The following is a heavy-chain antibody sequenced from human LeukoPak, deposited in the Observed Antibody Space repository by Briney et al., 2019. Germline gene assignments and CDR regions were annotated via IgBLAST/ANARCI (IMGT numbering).Heavy chain of an antibody. CDR1: GYTFTSYG. Sequence: ASVKVSCKASGYTFTSYGISWVRQAPGQGLEWMGWISAYNGNTNYAQKLQGRVTMTTDTSTSTAYMELRGLRSDDTAVYYCARESLVVVPAAIYYYYGMDVWGQGTTVTVSS. V-gene: IGHV1-18*01. J-gene: IGHJ6*02. CDR2: ISAYNGNT. D-gene: IGHD2-2*01. CDR3: ARESLVVVPAAIYYYYGMDV.